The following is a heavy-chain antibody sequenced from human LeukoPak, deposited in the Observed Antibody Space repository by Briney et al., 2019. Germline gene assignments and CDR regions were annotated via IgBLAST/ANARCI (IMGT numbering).Heavy chain of an antibody. J-gene: IGHJ4*02. V-gene: IGHV1-2*02. CDR2: INPDNGDT. Sequence: ASVKVSCKASGYTFTGYYMHWVRQAPGQGLEWVGWINPDNGDTKYAEKFQGRVTMTRDTSISTAYMELSRLRSDDTAVYYCARKVGYSSSWYPFFDYWGQGTLVTVSS. CDR3: ARKVGYSSSWYPFFDY. CDR1: GYTFTGYY. D-gene: IGHD6-13*01.